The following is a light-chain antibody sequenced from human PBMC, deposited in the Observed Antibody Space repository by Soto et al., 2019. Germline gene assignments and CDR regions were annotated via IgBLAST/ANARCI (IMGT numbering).Light chain of an antibody. Sequence: DIQMTQSPTSLSASVGDRVTITCRASQGIRNFVAWYQQKPGKAPKLLIYAASTLQSGVPPRFSGSGSGTDCTLPINSLQPEDVATYSCQKYSSVPVFGPGTKVEI. V-gene: IGKV1-27*01. CDR2: AAS. J-gene: IGKJ3*01. CDR3: QKYSSVPV. CDR1: QGIRNF.